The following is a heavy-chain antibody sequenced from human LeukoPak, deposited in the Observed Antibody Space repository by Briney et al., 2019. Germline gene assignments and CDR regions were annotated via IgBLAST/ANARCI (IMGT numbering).Heavy chain of an antibody. J-gene: IGHJ4*02. CDR2: ISSSSSYI. Sequence: GGSLRLSCTASGFTFSSYSMNWVRQAPGKGLEWVSSISSSSSYIYYADSVKGRFTISRDNAKNAKNSLYLQMNSLRAEDTAVYYCARDASVDYWGQGTRVTVSS. CDR3: ARDASVDY. CDR1: GFTFSSYS. D-gene: IGHD6-19*01. V-gene: IGHV3-21*01.